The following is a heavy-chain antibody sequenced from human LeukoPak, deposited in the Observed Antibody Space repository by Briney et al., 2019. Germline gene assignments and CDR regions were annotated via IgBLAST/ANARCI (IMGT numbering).Heavy chain of an antibody. CDR1: GGSISSYY. J-gene: IGHJ6*02. Sequence: SETLSLTCTVSGGSISSYYWSWIRQPPGKGLEWIGHIYYSGSTNYNPSLKSRVTISVDTSKNQFSLKLSSVTAADTAVYYCAGDGDYYVSGSPLLHYGMDVWGQGTTVTVSS. CDR2: IYYSGST. CDR3: AGDGDYYVSGSPLLHYGMDV. D-gene: IGHD3-10*01. V-gene: IGHV4-59*01.